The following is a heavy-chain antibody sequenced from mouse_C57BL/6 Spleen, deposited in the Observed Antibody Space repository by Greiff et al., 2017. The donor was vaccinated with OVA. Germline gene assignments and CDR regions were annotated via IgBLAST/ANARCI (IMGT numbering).Heavy chain of an antibody. CDR1: GYSFTDYN. D-gene: IGHD1-1*01. Sequence: EVQLQQSGAELVKPGASVKISCKASGYSFTDYNMNWVKQSNGKSLEWIGVINPNYGTTSYNQKFKGKATLTVDTSSSTAYMQLSSLTSEDSAVYYCARPSTVVATDFDYWGQGTTLTVSS. J-gene: IGHJ2*01. CDR2: INPNYGTT. V-gene: IGHV1-39*01. CDR3: ARPSTVVATDFDY.